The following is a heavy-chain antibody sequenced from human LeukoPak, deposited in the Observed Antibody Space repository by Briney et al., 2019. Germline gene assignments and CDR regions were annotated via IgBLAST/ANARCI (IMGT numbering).Heavy chain of an antibody. J-gene: IGHJ4*02. CDR2: INHSGST. CDR1: GGSFSGYY. V-gene: IGHV4-34*01. Sequence: SETLSLTCAVYGGSFSGYYWSWIRQPPGKGLEWIGEINHSGSTNYNPSLKSPVTISVDTSKNQFSLKLSSVTAADTAVYYCARAKGITGTPRSPTGARSLPLDYWGQGTLVTVSS. D-gene: IGHD1-7*01. CDR3: ARAKGITGTPRSPTGARSLPLDY.